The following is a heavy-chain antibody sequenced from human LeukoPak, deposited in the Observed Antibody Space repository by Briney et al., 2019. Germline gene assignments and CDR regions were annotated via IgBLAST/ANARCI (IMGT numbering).Heavy chain of an antibody. V-gene: IGHV3-48*03. D-gene: IGHD5-12*01. J-gene: IGHJ6*03. CDR3: ARVDREWLRFNYYYMDV. CDR1: GFTFSSYE. CDR2: ISSSGSTI. Sequence: GGSLRLSCAASGFTFSSYEMNWVRQAPGKGLEWVSYISSSGSTIYYADSVKGRFTISRDNAKKSLYLQMNSLRAEDTAVYYCARVDREWLRFNYYYMDVWGKGTTVTISS.